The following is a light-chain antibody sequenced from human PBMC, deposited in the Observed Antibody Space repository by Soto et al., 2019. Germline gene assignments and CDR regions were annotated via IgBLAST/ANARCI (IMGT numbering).Light chain of an antibody. J-gene: IGKJ4*01. CDR3: HRYNSVPLT. Sequence: DIEMTQSPSSLSASLGDTVTITCRASRGIGNFLAWYQQKPGDVPKLLIYAASTVQSGGPSRFSGSGSGTDFTLTISSLQPEDVATYFCHRYNSVPLTFGGGTRVEIK. CDR1: RGIGNF. V-gene: IGKV1-27*01. CDR2: AAS.